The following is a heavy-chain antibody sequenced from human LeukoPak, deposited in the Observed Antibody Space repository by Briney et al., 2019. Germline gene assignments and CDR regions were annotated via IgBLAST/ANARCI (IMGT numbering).Heavy chain of an antibody. D-gene: IGHD5-12*01. CDR3: AGGFVY. CDR2: INENAANT. CDR1: GFTFSNYG. J-gene: IGHJ4*02. Sequence: GASLRLSCAASGFTFSNYGMSWVRQAPGKGLEWVSTINENAANTHYADSVKGRFTISRDNSKNTLYLQMNSLRAEDTAVYYCAGGFVYWGQGTLVTVSS. V-gene: IGHV3-23*01.